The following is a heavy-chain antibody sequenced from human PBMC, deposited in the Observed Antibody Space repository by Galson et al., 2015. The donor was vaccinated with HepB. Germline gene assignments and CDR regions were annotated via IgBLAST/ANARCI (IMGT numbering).Heavy chain of an antibody. D-gene: IGHD3-3*01. Sequence: SLRLSCAASGFTFSSYGMHWVRQAPGKGLEWVAVISYDGSNKYYADSVKGRFTISRDNSKNTLYLQMNSLRAEDTAVYYCAKDATSTIFGVVITYYYYGMDVWGQGTTVTVSS. CDR2: ISYDGSNK. J-gene: IGHJ6*02. CDR1: GFTFSSYG. V-gene: IGHV3-30*18. CDR3: AKDATSTIFGVVITYYYYGMDV.